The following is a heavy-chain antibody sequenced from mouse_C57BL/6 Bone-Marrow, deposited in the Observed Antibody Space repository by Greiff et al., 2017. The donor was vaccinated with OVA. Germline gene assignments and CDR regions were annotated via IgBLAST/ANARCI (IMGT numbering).Heavy chain of an antibody. CDR1: GYTFTSYW. CDR2: IDPSDSYT. V-gene: IGHV1-59*01. Sequence: VQLQQPGAELVRPGTSVKLSCKASGYTFTSYWMHWVKQRPGQGLEWIGVIDPSDSYTNYNQKFKGKATLTVDTSSSTAYRQLSSLTSEDSAVYYCAREESYYEGYWGQGTTLTVSS. J-gene: IGHJ2*01. D-gene: IGHD1-1*01. CDR3: AREESYYEGY.